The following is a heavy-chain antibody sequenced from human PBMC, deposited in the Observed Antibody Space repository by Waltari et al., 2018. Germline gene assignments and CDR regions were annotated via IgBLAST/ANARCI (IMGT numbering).Heavy chain of an antibody. J-gene: IGHJ2*01. V-gene: IGHV4-38-2*01. D-gene: IGHD2-15*01. CDR1: PYSTSPAYY. CDR3: ARRAPVKTWWSDWYFDL. Sequence: QVPLQESGPGLVTPSETLSLTCAISPYSTSPAYYWGWIRQSPGKGLEWIGNIYRSGTTYYNPSLKSRVIMSLDTSKSQLSLQLTSVTAADTAVYYCARRAPVKTWWSDWYFDLWGRGTLVIVSA. CDR2: IYRSGTT.